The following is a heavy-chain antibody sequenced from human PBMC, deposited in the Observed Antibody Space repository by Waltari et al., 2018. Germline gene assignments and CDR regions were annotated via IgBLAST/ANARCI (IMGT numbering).Heavy chain of an antibody. CDR1: GSTFTDYY. V-gene: IGHV1-69-2*01. CDR3: ATGQTTGMDV. CDR2: VGHEDGEK. D-gene: IGHD4-17*01. Sequence: EFQLVPSGAEVKQPGATVKISCTVSGSTFTDYYIHWLPQAPGPGLEWQRLVGHEDGEKIYAEKFEGRVTITADTSTDTAYMELSSLRSEDTAVYYCATGQTTGMDVWGQGTTVTVSS. J-gene: IGHJ6*02.